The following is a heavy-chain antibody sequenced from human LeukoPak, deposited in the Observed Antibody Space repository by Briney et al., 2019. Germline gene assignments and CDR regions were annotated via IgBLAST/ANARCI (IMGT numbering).Heavy chain of an antibody. CDR1: GGSISSSSYY. CDR2: IYYSGST. J-gene: IGHJ2*01. Sequence: PSETLSLTCTVPGGSISSSSYYWGWIRQPPGKGLEWIGSIYYSGSTYYNPSLKSRVTISVDTSKNQFSLKLSSVTAADTAVYYCARLGPMTTVTTRLRELDLWAVAPWSLSPQ. CDR3: ARLGPMTTVTTRLRELDL. D-gene: IGHD4-11*01. V-gene: IGHV4-39*01.